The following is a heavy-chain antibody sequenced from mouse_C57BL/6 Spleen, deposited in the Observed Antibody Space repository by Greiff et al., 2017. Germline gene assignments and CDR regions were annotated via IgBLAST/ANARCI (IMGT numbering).Heavy chain of an antibody. V-gene: IGHV1-61*01. J-gene: IGHJ2*01. CDR2: IYPADSET. Sequence: GQLQQPGAELVRPGSSVKLSCKASGYTFTSYWMDWVKQGPGQGLEWIGNIYPADSETHYNQKFKDKATLTVDKSSSTAYMQLSSLTAEDSAVYDCARKDTAGRGDYFDYWGQGTTLTVSS. CDR3: ARKDTAGRGDYFDY. D-gene: IGHD1-2*01. CDR1: GYTFTSYW.